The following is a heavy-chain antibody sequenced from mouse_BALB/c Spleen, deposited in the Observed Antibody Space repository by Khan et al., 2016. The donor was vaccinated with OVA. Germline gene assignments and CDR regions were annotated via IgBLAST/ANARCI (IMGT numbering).Heavy chain of an antibody. CDR1: GYSITSDYA. J-gene: IGHJ2*01. V-gene: IGHV3-2*02. Sequence: EVQLQESGPGLVKPSQSLSLTCTVTGYSITSDYAWNWIRQFPGNKLEWMAYITYSGSTGYNPSLKGRISITRDTSKNKFSLQLNSVTTEDTATXYCARDYGSSYLFFDCWGQGTTVTVAS. CDR2: ITYSGST. CDR3: ARDYGSSYLFFDC. D-gene: IGHD1-1*01.